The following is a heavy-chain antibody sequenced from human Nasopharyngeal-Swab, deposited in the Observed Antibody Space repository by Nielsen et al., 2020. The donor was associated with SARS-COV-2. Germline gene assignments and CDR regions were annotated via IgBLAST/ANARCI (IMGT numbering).Heavy chain of an antibody. CDR1: GLTFSSYD. J-gene: IGHJ6*02. Sequence: GESLKISCAASGLTFSSYDMHWVRQPPGKGLEWVSTIDTAGDTDYPGSVKGRFTISREKAKNSLYLQMNSLRVGDTAVYYCAGGQPGTTGTTYGMDVWGQGTTVTVSS. CDR2: IDTAGDT. D-gene: IGHD1-1*01. CDR3: AGGQPGTTGTTYGMDV. V-gene: IGHV3-13*01.